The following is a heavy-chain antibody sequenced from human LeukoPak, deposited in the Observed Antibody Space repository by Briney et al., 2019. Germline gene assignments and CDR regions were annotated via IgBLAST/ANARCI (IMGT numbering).Heavy chain of an antibody. J-gene: IGHJ5*02. CDR1: GGSISSSSYY. CDR2: MYHSGST. Sequence: SETLSLTCTVSGGSISSSSYYWGWIRQPPGKGLEWIGSMYHSGSTYYKPSLKSRVTISLDTSKNQFSLKLRSVTAADTAVYYCARGQARLAWFDPWGQGTLVTVSS. CDR3: ARGQARLAWFDP. V-gene: IGHV4-39*07. D-gene: IGHD6-19*01.